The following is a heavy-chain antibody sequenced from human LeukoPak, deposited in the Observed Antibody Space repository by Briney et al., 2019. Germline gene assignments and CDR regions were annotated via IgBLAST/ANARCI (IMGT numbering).Heavy chain of an antibody. D-gene: IGHD2-21*01. Sequence: PSETLSLTCTVSGGSIFSYYWSWIRQPPGKGLEWMGYIYYSGSTNYNPSLKSRVTISVDTSKNQFSLRVSSVTAADTAVYYYARHLNNCGDDCYIFDYWGQGTLVTVSS. V-gene: IGHV4-59*08. J-gene: IGHJ4*02. CDR3: ARHLNNCGDDCYIFDY. CDR1: GGSIFSYY. CDR2: IYYSGST.